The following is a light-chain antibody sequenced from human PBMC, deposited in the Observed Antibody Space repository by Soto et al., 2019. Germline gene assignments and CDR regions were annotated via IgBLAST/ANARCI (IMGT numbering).Light chain of an antibody. CDR2: AAS. J-gene: IGKJ4*01. Sequence: DIQLTQSPSFLSASVGDRVTITCRASQGISTYLAWYQQKPGIAPKLLIYAASTLQSGVPSRFRGRGSGTEFTLTVSSLQPEDFATYYCQQLNAYPLNFGGGTKVEIK. CDR1: QGISTY. V-gene: IGKV1-9*01. CDR3: QQLNAYPLN.